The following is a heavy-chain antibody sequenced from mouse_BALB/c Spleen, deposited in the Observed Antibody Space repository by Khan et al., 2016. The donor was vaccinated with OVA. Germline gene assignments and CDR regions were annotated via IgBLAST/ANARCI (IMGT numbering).Heavy chain of an antibody. CDR1: GFSLTGYG. CDR3: ARDRYYYGRGLAY. J-gene: IGHJ3*01. Sequence: QVQLKQSGPGLVAPPQSLSITCTVSGFSLTGYGVNWVRQSPGKGLEWLGMIWGDGSIDYNSALKSRLSISKDNSKSQVFLKMNSLQTDDTARYYCARDRYYYGRGLAYWGQGTLVTVSA. CDR2: IWGDGSI. V-gene: IGHV2-6-7*01. D-gene: IGHD1-1*01.